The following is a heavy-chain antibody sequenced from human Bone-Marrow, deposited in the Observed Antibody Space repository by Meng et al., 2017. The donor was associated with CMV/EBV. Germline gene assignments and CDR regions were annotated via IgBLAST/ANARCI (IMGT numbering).Heavy chain of an antibody. D-gene: IGHD6-19*01. CDR2: INHDESEK. CDR1: RFAFSSYW. V-gene: IGHV3-7*01. Sequence: ETLSLTCAASRFAFSSYWTSWVRQAPGKGLEWVANINHDESEKHYVDSVKGRFTISRHDAKNSMFLQMDSLRAEDTAVYYCVRGEAVFDYWGQGTLVTVSS. J-gene: IGHJ4*02. CDR3: VRGEAVFDY.